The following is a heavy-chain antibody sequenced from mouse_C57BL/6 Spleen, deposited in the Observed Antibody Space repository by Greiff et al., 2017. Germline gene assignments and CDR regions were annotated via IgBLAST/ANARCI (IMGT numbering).Heavy chain of an antibody. CDR3: ARQFITTVGADY. CDR2: IYPGDGDT. Sequence: QVQLQQSGAELVKPGASVKISCKASGYAFSSYWMNWVKQRPGKGLEWIGQIYPGDGDTNYNGKFKGKATLTADKSSSTAYMQLSSLTSEDSAVYFCARQFITTVGADYWGQGTTLTVSS. J-gene: IGHJ2*01. CDR1: GYAFSSYW. V-gene: IGHV1-80*01. D-gene: IGHD1-1*01.